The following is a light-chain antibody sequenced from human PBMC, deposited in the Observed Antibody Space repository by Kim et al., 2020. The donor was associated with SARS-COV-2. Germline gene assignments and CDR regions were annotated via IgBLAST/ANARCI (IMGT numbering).Light chain of an antibody. CDR2: GAS. V-gene: IGKV3-20*01. CDR1: QSVSSSY. Sequence: EIVLAQSPGTLSLSPGERATLSCRASQSVSSSYLALYQQKPDQAPRLLIYGASRRATGIPDRFSGSGSGTDFTLTINRLEPEDFAVYYCQQYGSSLFTFGPGTKVDIK. J-gene: IGKJ3*01. CDR3: QQYGSSLFT.